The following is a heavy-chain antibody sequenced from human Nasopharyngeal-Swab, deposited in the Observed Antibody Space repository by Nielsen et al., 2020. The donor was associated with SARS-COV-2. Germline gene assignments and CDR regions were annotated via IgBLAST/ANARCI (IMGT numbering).Heavy chain of an antibody. J-gene: IGHJ4*02. V-gene: IGHV5-10-1*01. D-gene: IGHD6-13*01. CDR2: IDPSDSYT. Sequence: WIRQPPGKGLEWMGRIDPSDSYTNYSPSLQGHVTISADKSISTAYLQWSSLKASDTAMYYCARRFHSSSWYTDYDYWGQGTLVTVSS. CDR3: ARRFHSSSWYTDYDY.